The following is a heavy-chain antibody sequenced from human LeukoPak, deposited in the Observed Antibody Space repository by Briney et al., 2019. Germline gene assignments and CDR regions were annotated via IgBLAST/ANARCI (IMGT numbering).Heavy chain of an antibody. D-gene: IGHD6-13*01. CDR3: AGGQSSSWPNWFDP. V-gene: IGHV4-59*08. Sequence: SETLSLTCTASGGSISSYYWSWIRQPPGKGLEWIGYIYYSGSTNYNPSLKSRVTISVDTSKNQFSLKLSSVTAADTAVYYCAGGQSSSWPNWFDPWGQGTLVTVSS. CDR1: GGSISSYY. CDR2: IYYSGST. J-gene: IGHJ5*02.